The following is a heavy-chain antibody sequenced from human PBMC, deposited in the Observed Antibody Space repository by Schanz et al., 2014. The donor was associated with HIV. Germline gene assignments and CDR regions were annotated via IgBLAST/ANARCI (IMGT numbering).Heavy chain of an antibody. J-gene: IGHJ4*02. Sequence: QVQLVQSGAEVKKPGASVKVSCKASGYTFTNYFIHWVRQAPGQRLEWMGRINPNSGETDYAQKFQGRVTMTRDASISTAYMELRSLRSDDTAVYSCARVNKDIGGSYFDSWGQGTLVTVSP. CDR3: ARVNKDIGGSYFDS. V-gene: IGHV1-2*02. CDR2: INPNSGET. CDR1: GYTFTNYF. D-gene: IGHD2-15*01.